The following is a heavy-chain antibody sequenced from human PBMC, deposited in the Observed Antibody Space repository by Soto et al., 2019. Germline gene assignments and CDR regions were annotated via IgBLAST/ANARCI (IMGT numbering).Heavy chain of an antibody. CDR2: IDPSDSYT. Sequence: GESLKISCKASGYSFTNYWISWVRQMPGKGLEWMGRIDPSDSYTNYSPSFQGHVTISADKSISTAYLQWSSLKASDTAMYYCERPIAARRGFYGVDVWGQGTTVTVSS. J-gene: IGHJ6*02. CDR1: GYSFTNYW. D-gene: IGHD6-6*01. CDR3: ERPIAARRGFYGVDV. V-gene: IGHV5-10-1*01.